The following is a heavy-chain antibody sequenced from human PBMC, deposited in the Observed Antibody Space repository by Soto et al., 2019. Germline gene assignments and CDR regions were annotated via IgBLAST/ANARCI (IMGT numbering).Heavy chain of an antibody. CDR2: INHSGRT. Sequence: QVQLQQWGAGLLKPSETLSLTCAVYGGSFSGYYWSWIRQPPRKGLEWIGEINHSGRTNDNPSLKRRVNISVRTSKDHFSLTGSYVTAADTAVHYCAILARDYDSSGYPYWGQGTLVTVSS. D-gene: IGHD3-22*01. CDR1: GGSFSGYY. CDR3: AILARDYDSSGYPY. V-gene: IGHV4-34*01. J-gene: IGHJ4*02.